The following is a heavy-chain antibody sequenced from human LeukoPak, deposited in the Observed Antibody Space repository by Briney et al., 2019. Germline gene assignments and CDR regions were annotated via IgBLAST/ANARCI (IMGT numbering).Heavy chain of an antibody. CDR2: TYYRSTWHY. J-gene: IGHJ4*02. CDR1: GDSVSSNSAA. V-gene: IGHV6-1*01. D-gene: IGHD3-16*01. Sequence: SQTLSLTCAISGDSVSSNSAAWTWIRQSPSRALEWLGRTYYRSTWHYEYSVSVESRITINPETSKNQFSLQVNSVSPEDTAVYYCAREELGFDHWGQGTLVTVSS. CDR3: AREELGFDH.